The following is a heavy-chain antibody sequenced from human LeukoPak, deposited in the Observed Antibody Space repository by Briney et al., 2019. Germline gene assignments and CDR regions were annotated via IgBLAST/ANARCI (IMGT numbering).Heavy chain of an antibody. CDR3: ARDLIRPTVVIMYY. J-gene: IGHJ4*02. CDR1: GYTFTSYA. V-gene: IGHV1-3*01. Sequence: ASVTVSCKASGYTFTSYAMRWVRQAPGQRLEWMGWINAGNGNTKYSQKFQGRVTITRDTSASTAYMELSSLRSEDTAVYYCARDLIRPTVVIMYYWGQGTLVTVSS. D-gene: IGHD3-3*01. CDR2: INAGNGNT.